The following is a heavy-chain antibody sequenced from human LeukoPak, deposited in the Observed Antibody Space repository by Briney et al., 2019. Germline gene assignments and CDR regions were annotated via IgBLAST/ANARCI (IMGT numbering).Heavy chain of an antibody. CDR1: GGSISSYY. V-gene: IGHV4-4*07. CDR2: IYTSGST. J-gene: IGHJ4*02. CDR3: ARDRLEYYFDY. Sequence: SETLSLTCTVSGGSISSYYWSWTRQPAGKGLEWIGRIYTSGSTNYNPSLKSRVTISVDKSKNQFSLKLSTVTAADTAVYYCARDRLEYYFDYWGQGTLVTVSS. D-gene: IGHD5-24*01.